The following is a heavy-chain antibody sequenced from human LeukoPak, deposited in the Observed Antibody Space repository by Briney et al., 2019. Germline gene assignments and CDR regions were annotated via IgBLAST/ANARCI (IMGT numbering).Heavy chain of an antibody. Sequence: GGSLRLSCGASGFTFSNAWMNWVRQAPGRGLEWDGRIKSKTDGGTTDYAAPVKGRFTISRDDSKNTLYLQMNSLKTEDTAVYYCTTVLTAAGRTPRPYWGQGTLVTVSS. CDR1: GFTFSNAW. CDR2: IKSKTDGGTT. V-gene: IGHV3-15*07. J-gene: IGHJ4*02. D-gene: IGHD6-13*01. CDR3: TTVLTAAGRTPRPY.